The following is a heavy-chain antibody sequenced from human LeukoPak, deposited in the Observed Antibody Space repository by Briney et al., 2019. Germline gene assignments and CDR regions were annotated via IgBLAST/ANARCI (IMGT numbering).Heavy chain of an antibody. CDR2: LSSNGHNT. D-gene: IGHD2-2*01. V-gene: IGHV3-64D*09. CDR3: VKENDQSPGGGS. Sequence: GRSLRLSCSASGFSFSSYPMHWVSQAPGEGLEYVSALSSNGHNTYYSDSVRGRFTISRDNSKNTLYLQMIRLRVEDTAVYYCVKENDQSPGGGSWGQGTLVTVSS. J-gene: IGHJ5*02. CDR1: GFSFSSYP.